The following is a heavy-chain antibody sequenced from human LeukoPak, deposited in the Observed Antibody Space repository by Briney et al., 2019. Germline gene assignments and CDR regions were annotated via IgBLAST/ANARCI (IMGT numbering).Heavy chain of an antibody. Sequence: SETLSLTCTVSGGSISSGSYYWSWIRQPAGKGLEWIGRIYTSGSTNHNPSLKSRVTISVDTSKNQFSLKLSSVTAADTAVYYCARAPYYGWFGVDYWGQGTLVTVSS. D-gene: IGHD3-10*01. V-gene: IGHV4-61*02. CDR1: GGSISSGSYY. CDR3: ARAPYYGWFGVDY. CDR2: IYTSGST. J-gene: IGHJ4*02.